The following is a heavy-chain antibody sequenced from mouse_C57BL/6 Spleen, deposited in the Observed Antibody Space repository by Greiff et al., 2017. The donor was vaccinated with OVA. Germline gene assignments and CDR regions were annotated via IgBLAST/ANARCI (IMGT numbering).Heavy chain of an antibody. J-gene: IGHJ4*01. V-gene: IGHV7-3*01. D-gene: IGHD1-1*01. CDR1: GFTFTDYY. Sequence: EVQGVESGGGLVQPGGSLSLSCAASGFTFTDYYMSWVRQPPGKALEWLGFIRNKANGYTTEYSASVQGRFTISRDNSPCILYLQMSLLTDENSTSYYCARYIHDGASSCYYAMDYWGQGTSVTVSS. CDR2: IRNKANGYTT. CDR3: ARYIHDGASSCYYAMDY.